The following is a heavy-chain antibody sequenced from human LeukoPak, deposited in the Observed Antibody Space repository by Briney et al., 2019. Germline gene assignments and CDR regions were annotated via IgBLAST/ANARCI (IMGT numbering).Heavy chain of an antibody. Sequence: GASVKVSCKASGYTFTSYGISWVRQAPGQGLEWMGWISAYNGNTNYAQKLQGRVTMTTDTSTSTAYMELRSLRSDDTAVYYCARYASGYSSGWLAVPPFDYWGQGTLVTVSS. J-gene: IGHJ4*02. CDR2: ISAYNGNT. CDR3: ARYASGYSSGWLAVPPFDY. V-gene: IGHV1-18*01. D-gene: IGHD6-19*01. CDR1: GYTFTSYG.